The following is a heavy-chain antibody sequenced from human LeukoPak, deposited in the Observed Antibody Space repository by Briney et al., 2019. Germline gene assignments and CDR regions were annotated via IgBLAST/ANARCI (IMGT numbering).Heavy chain of an antibody. CDR2: ISAYNGNT. V-gene: IGHV1-18*01. D-gene: IGHD3-10*01. CDR1: GYTFTSYG. J-gene: IGHJ5*02. CDR3: AMIGGGSGSLNWFDP. Sequence: ASVKVSCKAPGYTFTSYGISWVRQAPGQGLEWMGWISAYNGNTNYAQKLQGRVTMTTDTSTSTAYMELRSLRSDDTAVYYCAMIGGGSGSLNWFDPWGRGTLVTVSS.